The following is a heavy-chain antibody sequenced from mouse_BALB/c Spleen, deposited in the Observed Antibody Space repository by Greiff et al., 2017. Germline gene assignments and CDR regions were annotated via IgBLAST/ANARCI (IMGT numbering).Heavy chain of an antibody. Sequence: QVQLQQSGPGLVAPSQSLSITCTVSGFSFTSYGVHWVRQPPGKGLEWLGVIWAGGSTNYNSALMSRLSISKDNSKSQVFLKMNSLQTDDTAMYYCARERYGGFAYWGQGTLVTVSA. J-gene: IGHJ3*01. D-gene: IGHD1-1*02. CDR3: ARERYGGFAY. V-gene: IGHV2-9*02. CDR1: GFSFTSYG. CDR2: IWAGGST.